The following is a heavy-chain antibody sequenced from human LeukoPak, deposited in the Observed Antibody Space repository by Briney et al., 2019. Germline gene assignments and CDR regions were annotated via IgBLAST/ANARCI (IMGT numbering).Heavy chain of an antibody. D-gene: IGHD6-19*01. CDR2: IYHSGST. J-gene: IGHJ4*02. CDR1: GGSISSSNW. Sequence: SETLSLTCAVSGGSISSSNWWSWVRQPPGKGLEWIGEIYHSGSTNYNPSLKSRVTISVDKSKNQFSLKLSSVTAADTAVYYCARTTAKSSGWYFDYWGQGTLVTVSS. CDR3: ARTTAKSSGWYFDY. V-gene: IGHV4-4*02.